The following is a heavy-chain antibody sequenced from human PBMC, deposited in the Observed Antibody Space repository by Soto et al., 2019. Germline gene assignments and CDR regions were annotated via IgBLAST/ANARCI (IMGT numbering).Heavy chain of an antibody. CDR1: GFIFSSYG. Sequence: QVQLVESGGGVVQPGRSLRLSCAASGFIFSSYGMHWVRQAPGKGLEWVAVISYDGSNKYYADSVKGRFTISRDNSKNTLYLQMNSLRAEHTAVYYCAKDESFYGDYPSLFDYWGQGTLVTVSS. CDR2: ISYDGSNK. V-gene: IGHV3-30*18. J-gene: IGHJ4*02. CDR3: AKDESFYGDYPSLFDY. D-gene: IGHD4-17*01.